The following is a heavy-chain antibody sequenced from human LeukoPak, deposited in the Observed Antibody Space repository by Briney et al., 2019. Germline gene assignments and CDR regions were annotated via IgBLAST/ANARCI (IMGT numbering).Heavy chain of an antibody. CDR2: IYTGGST. J-gene: IGHJ4*02. CDR1: GFTVSSNY. V-gene: IGHV3-53*01. Sequence: GGSLRLSCAASGFTVSSNYMSWVRQAPGKGLEWVSLIYTGGSTYYADSVKGRFTISRDNSKNTLYLQMNSLRAEDTAVYYCAGSSTLYYFDYWGQGTLVTVSS. CDR3: AGSSTLYYFDY. D-gene: IGHD2-2*01.